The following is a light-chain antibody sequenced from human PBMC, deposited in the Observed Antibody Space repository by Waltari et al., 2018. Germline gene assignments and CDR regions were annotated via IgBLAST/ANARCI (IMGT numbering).Light chain of an antibody. CDR1: SLRSYY. CDR3: NSRDSSGNHLV. V-gene: IGLV3-19*01. CDR2: GKN. J-gene: IGLJ3*02. Sequence: SSELTQDPAVSVALGQTVRITCQGDSLRSYYASWYQQKPGQAPVLVIYGKNNRPPGIPDLFSASRSGNRAALTITGAQAEDEADYYCNSRDSSGNHLVFGGGTKLTVL.